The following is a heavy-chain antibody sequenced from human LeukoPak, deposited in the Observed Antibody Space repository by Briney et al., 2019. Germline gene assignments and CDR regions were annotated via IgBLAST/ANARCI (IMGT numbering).Heavy chain of an antibody. CDR3: ARGWSGGWYYYYYMDV. D-gene: IGHD6-19*01. CDR1: GYTFTSYD. J-gene: IGHJ6*03. CDR2: MNPNSGNT. V-gene: IGHV1-8*03. Sequence: ASVKVSCKASGYTFTSYDINWVRQATGQGLEWMGWMNPNSGNTGYAQKFQGRVTITRNTSISTAYMELGSLRSEDTAVYYCARGWSGGWYYYYYMDVWGKGTTVTVSS.